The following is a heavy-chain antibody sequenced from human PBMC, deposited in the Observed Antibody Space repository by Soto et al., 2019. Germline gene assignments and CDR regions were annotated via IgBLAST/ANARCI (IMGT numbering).Heavy chain of an antibody. CDR1: GGSISSGGYS. J-gene: IGHJ5*02. Sequence: SETLSLTCAVSGGSISSGGYSWSWIRQPPGKGLEWIGYIYHSGSTYYNPSLKSRVTISVDTSKNQFSLKLSSVTAADTAVYYCAHTIFGVYNWFDPWGQGTLVTVSS. CDR2: IYHSGST. D-gene: IGHD3-3*01. CDR3: AHTIFGVYNWFDP. V-gene: IGHV4-30-2*01.